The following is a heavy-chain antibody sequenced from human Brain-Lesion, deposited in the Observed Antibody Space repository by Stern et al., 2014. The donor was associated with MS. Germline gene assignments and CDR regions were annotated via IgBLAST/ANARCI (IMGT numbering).Heavy chain of an antibody. CDR2: IHYSGST. D-gene: IGHD2-8*01. Sequence: VQLVESGPGLVKPSQTLSLTCTVSGGSISSGGYYWSWIRQHPGKGLVWIGYIHYSGSTYYNSALKSRVTISRDTSKNQFSLTLNSVTAADTAVYYCARVGVYVQTGWFDPWGQGALVTVSS. J-gene: IGHJ5*02. CDR1: GGSISSGGYY. V-gene: IGHV4-31*03. CDR3: ARVGVYVQTGWFDP.